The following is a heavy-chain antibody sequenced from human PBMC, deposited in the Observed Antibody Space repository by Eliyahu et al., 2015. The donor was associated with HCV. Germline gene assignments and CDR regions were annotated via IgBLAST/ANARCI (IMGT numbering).Heavy chain of an antibody. D-gene: IGHD3-10*01. CDR1: GFTFDXYA. V-gene: IGHV3-9*01. CDR2: ISWNSGSI. J-gene: IGHJ4*02. CDR3: AKDRGWDYGSGSYPDY. Sequence: EVQLVESGGGLVQPGRSLRLSCAASGFTFDXYAMHWVRQAPGKGLEWVSGISWNSGSIGYADSVKGRFTISRDNAKNSLYLQMNSLRAEDTALYYCAKDRGWDYGSGSYPDYWGQGTLVTVSS.